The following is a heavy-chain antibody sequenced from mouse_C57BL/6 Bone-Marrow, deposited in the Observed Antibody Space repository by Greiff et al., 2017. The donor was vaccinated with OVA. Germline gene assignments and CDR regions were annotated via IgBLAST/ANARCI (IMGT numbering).Heavy chain of an antibody. V-gene: IGHV1-19*01. CDR2: INPYNGGT. Sequence: EVQLQESGPVLVKPGASVKMSCKASGYTFTDYYMNWVKQSHGKSLEWIGVINPYNGGTSYNQKFKGKATLTVDKSSSTAYMELNSLTSEDSEVYYCARDYGTFDYWGQGTTLTVSS. CDR1: GYTFTDYY. CDR3: ARDYGTFDY. D-gene: IGHD2-1*01. J-gene: IGHJ2*01.